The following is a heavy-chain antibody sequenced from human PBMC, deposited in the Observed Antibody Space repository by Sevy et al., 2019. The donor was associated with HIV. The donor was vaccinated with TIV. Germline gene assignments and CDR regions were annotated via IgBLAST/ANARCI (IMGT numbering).Heavy chain of an antibody. J-gene: IGHJ5*02. V-gene: IGHV1-18*01. CDR1: GYTFTSYG. Sequence: ASVKVSCKASGYTFTSYGISWVRQAPGQGLEWMGWISTYNSIRNSAQKFQYRVTMTTDTSTSTAYMELWSLRSDDTAVYYCARSTQVAGRNNWFDPWGQGTLVTVSS. D-gene: IGHD6-19*01. CDR2: ISTYNSIR. CDR3: ARSTQVAGRNNWFDP.